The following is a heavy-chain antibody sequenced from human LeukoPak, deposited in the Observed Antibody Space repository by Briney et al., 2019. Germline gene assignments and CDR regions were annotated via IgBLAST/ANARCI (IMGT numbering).Heavy chain of an antibody. CDR1: GYTFTGYY. J-gene: IGHJ1*01. CDR3: ARGSNLEYFQH. CDR2: INPNSGDT. Sequence: ASVRVSCKASGYTFTGYYMHWVRQAPGRGPEWMGSINPNSGDTNYAQKFQGGVTMTRDTSISTAYMELSSLRSDDTAVYYCARGSNLEYFQHWGQGTLVTVSS. V-gene: IGHV1-2*02. D-gene: IGHD6-13*01.